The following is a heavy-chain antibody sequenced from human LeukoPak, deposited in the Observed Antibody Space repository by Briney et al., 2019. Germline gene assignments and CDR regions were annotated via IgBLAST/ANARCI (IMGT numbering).Heavy chain of an antibody. CDR1: GYNFANFW. D-gene: IGHD3-10*01. CDR3: ARRAYSGSGSSDY. CDR2: IHPTDSET. V-gene: IGHV5-51*01. Sequence: GESLKISCKDSGYNFANFWIGWVRQMPGKGLEWMGIIHPTDSETLYSPSFQGHVTISVDRSISTAYLQWSSLKASDTAMYYCARRAYSGSGSSDYWGQGTLVTVSS. J-gene: IGHJ4*02.